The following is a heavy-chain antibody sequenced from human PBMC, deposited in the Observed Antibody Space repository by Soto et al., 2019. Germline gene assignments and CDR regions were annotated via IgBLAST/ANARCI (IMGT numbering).Heavy chain of an antibody. D-gene: IGHD3-9*01. CDR3: AKDRRYFDCLASLEY. J-gene: IGHJ4*02. CDR2: ISYDGIQK. CDR1: GFAFSTYG. Sequence: QVQLVESGGGVVEPGTSLRLSCADSGFAFSTYGMHWVRQAPGKGLEWVAVISYDGIQKYYADSVKGRFTISRDNSKNTLYLQMNSLRPEDTAVYYCAKDRRYFDCLASLEYWGQATLVTVSS. V-gene: IGHV3-30*18.